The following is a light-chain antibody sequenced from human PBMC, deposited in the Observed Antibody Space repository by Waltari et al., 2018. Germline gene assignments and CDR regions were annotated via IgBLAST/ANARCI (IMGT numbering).Light chain of an antibody. J-gene: IGKJ2*01. CDR3: QQSYRTPRT. Sequence: IQMTQSPSSLPASVGDSVTITCRASQYISSYLNWYQQIPGKAPRLLIYGASELQSGVSSRFSGSGSGTDFTLTINSLQPEDFATYYCQQSYRTPRTFGQGTKLEIK. CDR2: GAS. V-gene: IGKV1-39*01. CDR1: QYISSY.